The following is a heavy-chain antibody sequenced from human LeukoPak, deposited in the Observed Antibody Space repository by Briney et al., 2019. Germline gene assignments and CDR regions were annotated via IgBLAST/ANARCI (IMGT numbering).Heavy chain of an antibody. V-gene: IGHV1-2*02. J-gene: IGHJ4*02. Sequence: ASVTVSCKASGYTFICYYMHWVRQAPGQGVEWMGWINSNSGGTNYVQKFQGRVTMTRDTSITTSYMELSRMKSDDTAVYYCARVRDYDSSAYQPFDYWGQGTLVTVSS. CDR2: INSNSGGT. D-gene: IGHD3-22*01. CDR3: ARVRDYDSSAYQPFDY. CDR1: GYTFICYY.